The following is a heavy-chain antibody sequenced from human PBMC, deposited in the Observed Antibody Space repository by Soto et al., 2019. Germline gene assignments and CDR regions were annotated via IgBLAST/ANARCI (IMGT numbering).Heavy chain of an antibody. D-gene: IGHD5-18*01. Sequence: SETLSLTCAVYGGSFSGYYWSWIGQPPGKGLEWIGEINHSGSTNYNPSLKSRVTISVDTSKNQFSLKLSSVTAADTAVYYCARVKAAMVAHCFNYWGQGTLVTVSS. V-gene: IGHV4-34*01. CDR2: INHSGST. J-gene: IGHJ4*01. CDR3: ARVKAAMVAHCFNY. CDR1: GGSFSGYY.